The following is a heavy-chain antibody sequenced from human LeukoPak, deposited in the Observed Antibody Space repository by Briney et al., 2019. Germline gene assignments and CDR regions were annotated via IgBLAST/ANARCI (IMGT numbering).Heavy chain of an antibody. Sequence: PGGSLRLSCAASGFTFSSYWMHWVRQAPGKGLEWVSRIKSDETSTTYADSVKGRFTISGDNAKNTLYLQMNSLRAEDAAVYYCARATGATYNFDYWGQGTPVTVSS. CDR1: GFTFSSYW. J-gene: IGHJ4*02. CDR3: ARATGATYNFDY. CDR2: IKSDETST. D-gene: IGHD1-1*01. V-gene: IGHV3-74*01.